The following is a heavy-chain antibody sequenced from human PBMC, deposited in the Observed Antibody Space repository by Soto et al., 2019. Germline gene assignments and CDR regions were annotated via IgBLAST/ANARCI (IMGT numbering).Heavy chain of an antibody. Sequence: QVQLVESGGGVVQPGRSLRLSCAASGFTFSSYGMHWVRQAPGKGLEWVAVIWYDGSNKYYADSVKGRFTISRDNSKNTLYLQMNSLRAEDTAVYYCARNGYYYDSSGYYPRYWGQGTLVTVSS. V-gene: IGHV3-33*01. CDR2: IWYDGSNK. CDR1: GFTFSSYG. D-gene: IGHD3-22*01. J-gene: IGHJ4*02. CDR3: ARNGYYYDSSGYYPRY.